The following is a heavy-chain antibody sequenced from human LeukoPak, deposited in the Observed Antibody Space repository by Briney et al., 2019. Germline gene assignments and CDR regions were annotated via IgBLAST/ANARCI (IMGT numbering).Heavy chain of an antibody. Sequence: SVKVSCKASGGTFSSYAISWVRQAPGQGLEWMGGIIPIFSTANYAQKFQGRVTITADKSTSTAYMELSSLRSEDTAVYYCARDSRVTYYYGSGSLYYFDYWGQGTLVTVSS. CDR1: GGTFSSYA. J-gene: IGHJ4*02. V-gene: IGHV1-69*06. D-gene: IGHD3-10*01. CDR3: ARDSRVTYYYGSGSLYYFDY. CDR2: IIPIFSTA.